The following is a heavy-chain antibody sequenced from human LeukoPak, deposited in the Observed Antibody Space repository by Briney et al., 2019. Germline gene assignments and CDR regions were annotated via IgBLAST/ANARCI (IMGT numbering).Heavy chain of an antibody. Sequence: PGGSLRLSCAASGFTFSNSAIHLVRQAPGKGLEWVAVISYDGSNKYYADSVKGRFTISRDNSKNTLYLQMNSLRAEDTAVYYCASYDYGDYGVGAFDIWGQGAMVTVSS. V-gene: IGHV3-30*04. CDR2: ISYDGSNK. CDR1: GFTFSNSA. D-gene: IGHD4-17*01. CDR3: ASYDYGDYGVGAFDI. J-gene: IGHJ3*02.